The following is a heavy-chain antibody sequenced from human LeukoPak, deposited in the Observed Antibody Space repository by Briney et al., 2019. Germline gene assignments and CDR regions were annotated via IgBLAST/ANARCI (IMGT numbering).Heavy chain of an antibody. CDR1: GGPISRYY. CDR3: ARRPSCYCFDD. CDR2: ISYSGNT. V-gene: IGHV4-59*08. D-gene: IGHD1-26*01. J-gene: IGHJ4*02. Sequence: SDTLALPCTISGGPISRYYWSWIRQPPGKALEWSGNISYSGNTNYHPSLKSRVTISVDTSKNQVFLELSSVTAADTAVYYCARRPSCYCFDDWGQGTLVTVSS.